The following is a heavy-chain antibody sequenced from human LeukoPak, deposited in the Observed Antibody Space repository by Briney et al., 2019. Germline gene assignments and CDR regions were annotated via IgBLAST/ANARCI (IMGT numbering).Heavy chain of an antibody. Sequence: GGSLRLSCAASGFTFSSYWMSWVRQAPGKGLEWVANIKQDGSEKYYVDSVKGRFTISRDNAKNSLYLQMNSLRAEDTAVYYCAREVVVAAVYYYYYYYMDVWGKGTTVTVSS. CDR1: GFTFSSYW. V-gene: IGHV3-7*01. CDR2: IKQDGSEK. J-gene: IGHJ6*03. D-gene: IGHD2-15*01. CDR3: AREVVVAAVYYYYYYYMDV.